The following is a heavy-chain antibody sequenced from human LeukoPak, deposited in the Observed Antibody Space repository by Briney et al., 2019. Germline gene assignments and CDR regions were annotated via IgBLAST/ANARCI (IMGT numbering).Heavy chain of an antibody. CDR2: IYTSGST. J-gene: IGHJ4*02. CDR3: ASYCSSTSCYVSSFDY. CDR1: GGSISSGSYY. Sequence: SQTLSLTCTVSGGSISSGSYYWSWIRQPAGKGLEWIGRIYTSGSTYYNPSLKSRVTISVDTSKNQFSLKLSSVTAADTAVYYCASYCSSTSCYVSSFDYWGQGTLVTVSS. V-gene: IGHV4-61*02. D-gene: IGHD2-2*01.